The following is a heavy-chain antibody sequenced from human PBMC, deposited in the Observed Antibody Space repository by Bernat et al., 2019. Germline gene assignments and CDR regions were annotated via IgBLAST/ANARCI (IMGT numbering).Heavy chain of an antibody. CDR3: AVRITMGRGVTVFDY. D-gene: IGHD3-10*01. V-gene: IGHV3-72*01. CDR2: TRNKANSYTT. CDR1: GFTFSDHY. J-gene: IGHJ4*02. Sequence: EVQLVESGGGLVQPGGSLRLSCAASGFTFSDHYMDWVRQAPGKGLEWVGRTRNKANSYTTEYAASVKGRFTISRDDSKNSLYLQMNSLKTEETAGYYWAVRITMGRGVTVFDYWGQGTLVNVSS.